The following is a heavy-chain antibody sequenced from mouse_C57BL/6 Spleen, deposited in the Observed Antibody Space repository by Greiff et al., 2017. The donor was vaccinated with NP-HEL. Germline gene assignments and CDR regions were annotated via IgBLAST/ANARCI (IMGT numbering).Heavy chain of an antibody. J-gene: IGHJ3*01. Sequence: EVNVVESGGGLVKPGGSLKLSCAASGFTFSSYTMSWVRQTPEKRLEWVATISGGGGNTYYPDSVKGRFTISRDNAKNTLYLQMSSLRSEDTALYYCARHYDGYTSLAYWGQGTLVTVSA. CDR1: GFTFSSYT. CDR3: ARHYDGYTSLAY. CDR2: ISGGGGNT. V-gene: IGHV5-9*01. D-gene: IGHD2-3*01.